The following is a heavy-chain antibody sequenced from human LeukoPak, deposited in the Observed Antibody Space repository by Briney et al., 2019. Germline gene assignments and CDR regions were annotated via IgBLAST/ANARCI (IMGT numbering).Heavy chain of an antibody. J-gene: IGHJ4*02. V-gene: IGHV3-23*01. Sequence: PGGSLRLSCAASGFTFTSYAMNWVRQAPGKGLEWVSVISASGATTDYADSVKGRFTISRDNSKNTLYLQMNSLRAEDTAVYYCVRNLAVAGTCFDSWGQGTLVTVSS. D-gene: IGHD6-19*01. CDR1: GFTFTSYA. CDR2: ISASGATT. CDR3: VRNLAVAGTCFDS.